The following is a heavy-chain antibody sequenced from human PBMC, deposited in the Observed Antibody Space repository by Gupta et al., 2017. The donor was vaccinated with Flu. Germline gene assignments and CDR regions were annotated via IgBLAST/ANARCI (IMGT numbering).Heavy chain of an antibody. D-gene: IGHD3-10*01. Sequence: QVQLQESGPGLVKPSETLSLTCAVSGYSISSGSYWGWIRQPPGKGLEWIGNIYHGGNTYYTPSLKSRVTISIDTSRDQFSLKLTSVTAADTAMYYCARGPVAVRGVIPRRFDYWGQGTLVTVSS. V-gene: IGHV4-38-2*01. CDR2: IYHGGNT. CDR3: ARGPVAVRGVIPRRFDY. J-gene: IGHJ4*02. CDR1: GYSISSGSY.